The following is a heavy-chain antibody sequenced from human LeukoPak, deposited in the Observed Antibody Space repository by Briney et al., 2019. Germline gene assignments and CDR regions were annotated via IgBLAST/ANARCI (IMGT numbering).Heavy chain of an antibody. CDR1: GYTFTSYD. CDR3: ARVYYDSSGYYSFDY. CDR2: MNPKSGNT. V-gene: IGHV1-8*02. Sequence: ASVKVSCKASGYTFTSYDINWVRQVTGQGLEWMGWMNPKSGNTGYAQKLQGRVTMTTDTSTSTAYMELRSLRSDDTAVYYCARVYYDSSGYYSFDYWGQGTLVTVSS. J-gene: IGHJ4*02. D-gene: IGHD3-22*01.